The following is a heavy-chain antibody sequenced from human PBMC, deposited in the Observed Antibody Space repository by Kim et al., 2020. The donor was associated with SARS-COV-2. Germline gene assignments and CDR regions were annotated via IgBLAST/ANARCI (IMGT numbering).Heavy chain of an antibody. Sequence: GGSLRLSCAASRFTFSNYWMSWVRQAPGKGLEWVANIKQDGSEKYYVDSVKGRFTISRDNAKNSLSLQMNSLRPEDTALYYCARDRWIFDYWGQGTLVTVSS. D-gene: IGHD5-12*01. V-gene: IGHV3-7*03. J-gene: IGHJ4*02. CDR2: IKQDGSEK. CDR3: ARDRWIFDY. CDR1: RFTFSNYW.